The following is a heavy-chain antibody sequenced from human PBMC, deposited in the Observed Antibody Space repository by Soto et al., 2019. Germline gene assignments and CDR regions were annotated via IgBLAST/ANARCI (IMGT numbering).Heavy chain of an antibody. CDR1: GFSLSTSGVG. CDR2: IYWDDDK. CDR3: APRRGYYDSSGYWFDP. V-gene: IGHV2-5*02. Sequence: QITLKESGPTLVKPTQTLTLTCTFSGFSLSTSGVGVGWIRQPPGKALEWLALIYWDDDKRYSPSLKSRPTIXXDTSTAQVVLTMTNMDPVDTATYDGAPRRGYYDSSGYWFDPWGQGTLVTVSS. D-gene: IGHD3-22*01. J-gene: IGHJ5*02.